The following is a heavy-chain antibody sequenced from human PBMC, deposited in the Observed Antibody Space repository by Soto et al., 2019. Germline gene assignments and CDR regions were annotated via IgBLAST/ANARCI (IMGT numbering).Heavy chain of an antibody. D-gene: IGHD3-10*01. CDR3: AASESYHNAAY. CDR2: INYNGFGT. Sequence: PGGSLRLSCSGAVFIFSYYAMSWVRQAPGKWLEWFSSINYNGFGTXXADSVKGRXTISRYNSKHTXFLLMXCLRADDAAVYYCAASESYHNAAYWGKGALVTVSS. J-gene: IGHJ4*02. CDR1: VFIFSYYA. V-gene: IGHV3-23*01.